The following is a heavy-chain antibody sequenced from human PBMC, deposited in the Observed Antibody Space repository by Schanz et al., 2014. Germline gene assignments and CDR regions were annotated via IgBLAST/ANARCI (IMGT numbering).Heavy chain of an antibody. V-gene: IGHV3-30-3*01. J-gene: IGHJ6*02. CDR1: GFTFSSYA. CDR3: AKGMGYCSGGTCYDYYYYGLDV. CDR2: ISYDGSNK. D-gene: IGHD2-15*01. Sequence: ESGGGVVQPGRSLRLSCAASGFTFSSYAMHWVRQAPGKGLEWVAVISYDGSNKYYADSVKGRFTISRDNSENTLYLQMNSLSADDTAVFYCAKGMGYCSGGTCYDYYYYGLDVWGQGTLVTVSS.